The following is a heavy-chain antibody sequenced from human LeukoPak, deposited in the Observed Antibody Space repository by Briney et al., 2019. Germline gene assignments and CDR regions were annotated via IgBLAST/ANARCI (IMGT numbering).Heavy chain of an antibody. CDR2: INHSGST. J-gene: IGHJ6*02. D-gene: IGHD2-21*02. CDR1: GGSFSGYY. Sequence: ASETLSLTCAVYGGSFSGYYWSWIRQPPGKGLEWIGEINHSGSTNYNPSLKSRVTISVDTSKNQFSLKLSSVTAADTAVYYCARERKMTSYYYGMDVWGQGTTVTVSS. V-gene: IGHV4-34*01. CDR3: ARERKMTSYYYGMDV.